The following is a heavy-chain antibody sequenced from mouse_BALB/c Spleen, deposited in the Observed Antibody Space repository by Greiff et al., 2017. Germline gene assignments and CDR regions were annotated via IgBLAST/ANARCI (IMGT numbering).Heavy chain of an antibody. CDR1: GYSITSDYA. D-gene: IGHD2-14*01. V-gene: IGHV3-2*02. CDR2: ISYSGST. Sequence: EVQLQESGPGLVKPSQSLSLTCTVTGYSITSDYAWNWIRQFPGNKLEWMGYISYSGSTSYNPSLKSRISITRDTSKNQFFLQLNSVTTEDTATYYCARAYYRYGAMDYWGQGTSVTVSS. J-gene: IGHJ4*01. CDR3: ARAYYRYGAMDY.